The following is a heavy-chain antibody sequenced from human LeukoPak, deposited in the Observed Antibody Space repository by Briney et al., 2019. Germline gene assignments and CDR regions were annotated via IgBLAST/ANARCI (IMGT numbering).Heavy chain of an antibody. CDR3: ARSSRELGGYAPWELMPPFDY. V-gene: IGHV3-53*01. J-gene: IGHJ4*02. Sequence: GGSLRLSCAASGFTVSSNYMSWVRQAPGKGLEWVSVIYGGGTTYYADSVKGRFTISRDNAKNSLYLQMNSLRAEDTAVYYCARSSRELGGYAPWELMPPFDYWGQGTLVTVSS. CDR1: GFTVSSNY. D-gene: IGHD1-7*01. CDR2: IYGGGTT.